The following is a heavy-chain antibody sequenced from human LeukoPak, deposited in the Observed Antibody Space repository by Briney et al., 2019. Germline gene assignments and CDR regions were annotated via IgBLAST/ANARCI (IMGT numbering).Heavy chain of an antibody. CDR2: ISSSGSTI. CDR1: GFTFSDYY. V-gene: IGHV3-11*01. CDR3: AREPSNDPYYYGMDV. Sequence: PGGSLRLSCAASGFTFSDYYMSWIRQAPGKGLEWVSYISSSGSTIYYADSVKGRFTISRDNAKNSLYLQMNSLRAEDTAVYYCAREPSNDPYYYGMDVWGQGTTVTVSS. J-gene: IGHJ6*02.